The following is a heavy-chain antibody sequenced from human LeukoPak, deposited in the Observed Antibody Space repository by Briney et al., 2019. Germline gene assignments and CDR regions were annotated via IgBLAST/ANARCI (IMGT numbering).Heavy chain of an antibody. CDR3: ARGKLLFDY. CDR2: IYYSGST. D-gene: IGHD3-10*01. CDR1: GGSISSYY. Sequence: SETLSLTCTVSGGSISSYYWSWIRQPPGKGLEWIGYIYYSGSTNYNPSLKSRVTISVDTSKNQFSLKLSSVSAADTAVYYCARGKLLFDYWGQGTLVTVSS. V-gene: IGHV4-59*01. J-gene: IGHJ4*02.